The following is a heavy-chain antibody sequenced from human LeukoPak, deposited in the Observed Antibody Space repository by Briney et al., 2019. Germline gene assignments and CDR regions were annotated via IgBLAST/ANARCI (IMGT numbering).Heavy chain of an antibody. Sequence: ASVKVSCKASGYTFTSNYIHWVRQAPGQGLEWMGWISVYNGNTKYAQKLQGRVTMTTDTSTSTAYMELRSLRSDDAAVYYCARGLMVSGTYHGDGIVYWGQGTLVTVSS. D-gene: IGHD1-26*01. CDR3: ARGLMVSGTYHGDGIVY. CDR1: GYTFTSNY. V-gene: IGHV1-18*04. CDR2: ISVYNGNT. J-gene: IGHJ4*02.